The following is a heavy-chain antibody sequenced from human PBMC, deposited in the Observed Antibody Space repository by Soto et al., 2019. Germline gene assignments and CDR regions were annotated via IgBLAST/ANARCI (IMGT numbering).Heavy chain of an antibody. CDR1: GDTFSRYA. Sequence: ASVKVSCKASGDTFSRYAISWVRQAHGQGLEWMGGIIPISGTANYAQKFQGRVTITADESTSTAYMELSSLRSEDTAVYYCARSQGSSTSLEIYYYYYYGMDVWGQGTTVTVSS. CDR2: IIPISGTA. J-gene: IGHJ6*02. V-gene: IGHV1-69*13. CDR3: ARSQGSSTSLEIYYYYYYGMDV. D-gene: IGHD2-2*01.